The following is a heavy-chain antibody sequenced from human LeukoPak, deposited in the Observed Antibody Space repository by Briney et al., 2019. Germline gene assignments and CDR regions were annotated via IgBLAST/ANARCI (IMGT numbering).Heavy chain of an antibody. J-gene: IGHJ5*02. Sequence: PSETLSLTCAVYGGSFSGYYWSWIRQPPGKGLEWIGEINHSGSTNYNPSLKSRVTISVDTSKNQFSLKLSSVTAADTAVYYCARGSWGCSSTSCYGWFDPWGQGTLVAASS. CDR3: ARGSWGCSSTSCYGWFDP. V-gene: IGHV4-34*01. CDR2: INHSGST. CDR1: GGSFSGYY. D-gene: IGHD2-2*01.